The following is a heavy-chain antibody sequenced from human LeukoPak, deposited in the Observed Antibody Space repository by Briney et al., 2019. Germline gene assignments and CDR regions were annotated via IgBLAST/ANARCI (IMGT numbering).Heavy chain of an antibody. D-gene: IGHD3-3*01. CDR2: INHSGST. CDR1: GGSFSGYY. Sequence: SETLSLTCAVYGGSFSGYYWSWIRQPPGKGLEWIGEINHSGSTNYNPSLKSRVTISVDTSKNLFSLKLSSVTAADTAVYYCARGKSYYDFWSGYSHFDYWGQGTLVSVSS. CDR3: ARGKSYYDFWSGYSHFDY. J-gene: IGHJ4*02. V-gene: IGHV4-34*01.